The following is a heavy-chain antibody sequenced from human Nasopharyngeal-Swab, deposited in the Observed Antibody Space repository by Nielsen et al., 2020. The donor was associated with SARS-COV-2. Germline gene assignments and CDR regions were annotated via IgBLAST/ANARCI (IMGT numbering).Heavy chain of an antibody. D-gene: IGHD3-3*01. V-gene: IGHV3-9*01. CDR3: AKVKYYDFCSGPDY. CDR1: GFTFDDYA. J-gene: IGHJ4*02. CDR2: ISWNSGSI. Sequence: SLKISCAASGFTFDDYAMHWVRQAPGKGLEWVSGISWNSGSIGYADSVKGRFTISRDNAKNSLYLQMNSLRAEDTALYYCAKVKYYDFCSGPDYWGQGTLVTVSS.